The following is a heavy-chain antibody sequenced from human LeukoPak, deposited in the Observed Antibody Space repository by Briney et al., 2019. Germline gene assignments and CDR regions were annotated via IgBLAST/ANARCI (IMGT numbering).Heavy chain of an antibody. CDR2: IYYSGSS. Sequence: SETLSLTCTLSGVSISIDYWSWLRLPPGEGREWIGYIYYSGSSNYNPSLKSRLTMSVDTSKNQFSLKLTSVTAADTAVYYCARRLRQNLFDPWGQGTLVTVSS. J-gene: IGHJ5*02. V-gene: IGHV4-59*08. D-gene: IGHD4-17*01. CDR1: GVSISIDY. CDR3: ARRLRQNLFDP.